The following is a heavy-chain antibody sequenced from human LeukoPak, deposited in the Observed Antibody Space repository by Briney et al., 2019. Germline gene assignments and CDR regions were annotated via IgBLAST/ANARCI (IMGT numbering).Heavy chain of an antibody. V-gene: IGHV1-8*01. CDR1: GYTFTSYD. D-gene: IGHD3-10*01. CDR3: ARGRYGSGDFDY. J-gene: IGHJ4*02. CDR2: MNPNSGNT. Sequence: ASVKVSCKASGYTFTSYDINWVRQATGQGLEWMGWMNPNSGNTGYAQKFQGRVTMTRNTSISTAYMELSSLRSEDTAVYYCARGRYGSGDFDYWGQGTLVTVSS.